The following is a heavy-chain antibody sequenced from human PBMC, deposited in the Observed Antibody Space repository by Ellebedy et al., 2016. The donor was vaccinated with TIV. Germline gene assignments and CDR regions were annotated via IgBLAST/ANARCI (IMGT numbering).Heavy chain of an antibody. Sequence: GESLKSSCAVLGFPFSDHYMDWVRLAPGKGPEWVGRSRNKAKSYTTDYAASVKGRFTISRDDSKNSLYLQMNSLKTEDTAIYYCARDTTSDYWGQGALVTVSS. D-gene: IGHD1-1*01. CDR1: GFPFSDHY. J-gene: IGHJ4*01. CDR2: SRNKAKSYTT. V-gene: IGHV3-72*01. CDR3: ARDTTSDY.